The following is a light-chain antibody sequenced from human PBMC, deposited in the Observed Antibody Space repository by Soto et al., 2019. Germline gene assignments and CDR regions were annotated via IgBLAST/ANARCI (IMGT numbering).Light chain of an antibody. CDR1: QSVSSY. V-gene: IGKV3-11*01. CDR2: DAS. CDR3: QQRSNWPLT. Sequence: EIVLTQSPATLSLSPGERATLSCRASQSVSSYLAWYQQKPGQAPRLLIYDASNRATGIPGRFSGSGSGTDFTLTISSPEPEDFAVYYCQQRSNWPLTFGGGTKVEIK. J-gene: IGKJ4*01.